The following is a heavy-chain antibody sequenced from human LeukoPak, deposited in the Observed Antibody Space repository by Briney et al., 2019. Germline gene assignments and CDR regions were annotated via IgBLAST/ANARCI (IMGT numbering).Heavy chain of an antibody. CDR1: GYTFTGYY. CDR3: ARGGGGYYDSSGYYR. CDR2: ISAYNGNT. J-gene: IGHJ4*02. D-gene: IGHD3-22*01. Sequence: ASVKVSCKASGYTFTGYYMHWVRQAPGQGLEWMGWISAYNGNTNYAQKFQGRVTITADKSTSTAYMELSSLRSEDTAVYYCARGGGGYYDSSGYYRWGQGTLVTVSS. V-gene: IGHV1-18*04.